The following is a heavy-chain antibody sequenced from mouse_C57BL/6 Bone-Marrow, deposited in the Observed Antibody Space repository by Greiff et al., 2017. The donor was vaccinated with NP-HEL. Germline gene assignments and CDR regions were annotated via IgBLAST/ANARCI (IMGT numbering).Heavy chain of an antibody. Sequence: EVQLQQYGAELVRPGASVKLSCTVSGFNIKDDYMHWVKQRPEQGLEWIGWIDPENGDTEYASKFQGKATITADTSSNTAYLQLSSLTSEDTAVYYCTTGGSSPYAMDYWGQGTSVTVSS. V-gene: IGHV14-4*01. CDR2: IDPENGDT. CDR1: GFNIKDDY. D-gene: IGHD1-1*01. J-gene: IGHJ4*01. CDR3: TTGGSSPYAMDY.